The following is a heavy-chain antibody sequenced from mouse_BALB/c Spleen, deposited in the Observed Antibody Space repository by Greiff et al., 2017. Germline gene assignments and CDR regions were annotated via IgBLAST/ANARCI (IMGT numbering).Heavy chain of an antibody. CDR3: AKGNYYGSGPYYYAMDY. CDR1: GYSITSGYS. V-gene: IGHV3-1*02. Sequence: EVKLQESGPDLVKPSQSLSLTCTVTGYSITSGYSWHWIRQFPGNKLEWMGYIHYSGSTNYNPSLKSRISITRDTSKNQFFLQLNSVTTEDTATYYCAKGNYYGSGPYYYAMDYWGQGTSVTVSS. D-gene: IGHD1-1*01. J-gene: IGHJ4*01. CDR2: IHYSGST.